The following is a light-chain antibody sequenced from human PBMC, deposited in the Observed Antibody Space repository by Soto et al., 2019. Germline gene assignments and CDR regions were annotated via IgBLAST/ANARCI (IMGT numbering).Light chain of an antibody. Sequence: DIQMTQFPSTLSASIGDRVTITCRASQTISSSLAWYQQKPGKAPKLLIYKASNLETGVPSRFNGSGSGTEFALTISSLQPDDFATYYCQQYIRYSPYTFGQGTRLEIK. CDR2: KAS. CDR1: QTISSS. J-gene: IGKJ2*01. CDR3: QQYIRYSPYT. V-gene: IGKV1-5*03.